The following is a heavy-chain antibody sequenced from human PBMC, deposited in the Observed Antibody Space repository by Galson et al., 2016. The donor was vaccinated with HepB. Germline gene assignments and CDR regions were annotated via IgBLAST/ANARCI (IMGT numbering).Heavy chain of an antibody. V-gene: IGHV3-21*04. Sequence: SLRLSCAASGFTFRSYSMNWVRQAPGKGLEWVSSITSSTSYMYYADSVKGRFTISRDNVKNSLYLQMNSLRAEDTAVYYCVRLYYYFYGMDVWGQGTTVTVSS. CDR1: GFTFRSYS. J-gene: IGHJ6*02. CDR3: VRLYYYFYGMDV. CDR2: ITSSTSYM.